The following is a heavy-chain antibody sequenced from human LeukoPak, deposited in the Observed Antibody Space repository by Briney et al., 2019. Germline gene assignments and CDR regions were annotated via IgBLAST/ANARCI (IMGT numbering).Heavy chain of an antibody. D-gene: IGHD1-26*01. V-gene: IGHV1-69*05. CDR1: GGTFSSYA. Sequence: GASVKVSCKASGGTFSSYAISWVRQAPGQGLEWMGGIIPIFGTANYAQKFQGRVTITTDESTSTAYMELSSLRSEDTAVYYCARDLGRSVGATGDYWGQGTLVTVSS. CDR2: IIPIFGTA. CDR3: ARDLGRSVGATGDY. J-gene: IGHJ4*02.